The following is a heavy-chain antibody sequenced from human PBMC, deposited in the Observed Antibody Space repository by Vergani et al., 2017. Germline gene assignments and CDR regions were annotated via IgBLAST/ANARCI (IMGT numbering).Heavy chain of an antibody. V-gene: IGHV3-30*02. CDR1: GFTFSSYG. CDR3: AKDGAWVGATQVDY. CDR2: IRYDGSNK. Sequence: QVQLVESGGGVVQPGGSLRLSCAASGFTFSSYGMHWVRQAPGKGLEWVAFIRYDGSNKYYADSVKGRFTISRDNSKNTLYLQMNSLRAEDTAVYYCAKDGAWVGATQVDYWGQGTLVTVSS. D-gene: IGHD1-26*01. J-gene: IGHJ4*02.